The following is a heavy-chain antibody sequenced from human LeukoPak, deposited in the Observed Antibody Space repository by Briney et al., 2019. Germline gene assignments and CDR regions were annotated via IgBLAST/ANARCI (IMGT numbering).Heavy chain of an antibody. CDR2: MSSSSYT. V-gene: IGHV3-21*01. D-gene: IGHD1/OR15-1a*01. Sequence: PGGSLRLSCAASGFTFSSYSMNWVRQAPGKGLEWVSSMSSSSYTYYADSVKGRFTISRDNARNSLYLQMNSLRAEDTAVYYCAREEVTTGPFDYWGQGTLVTVSS. CDR1: GFTFSSYS. CDR3: AREEVTTGPFDY. J-gene: IGHJ4*02.